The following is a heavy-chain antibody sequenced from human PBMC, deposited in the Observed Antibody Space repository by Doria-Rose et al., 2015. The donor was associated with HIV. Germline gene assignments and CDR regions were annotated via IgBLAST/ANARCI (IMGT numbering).Heavy chain of an antibody. CDR3: ARIKSSRWYHKYYFDF. V-gene: IGHV2-26*01. CDR2: IFSDDER. Sequence: QVQLVQSGPVLVKPTETLTLTCAVSGVSLSSPGMGVSWIRQPPGKALKWLAHIFSDDERSYTTSLKSRLTISRGTSKSQVVLTMTDMDPVDTATYYCARIKSSRWYHKYYFDFWGQGTLVIVSA. D-gene: IGHD6-13*01. CDR1: GVSLSSPGMG. J-gene: IGHJ4*02.